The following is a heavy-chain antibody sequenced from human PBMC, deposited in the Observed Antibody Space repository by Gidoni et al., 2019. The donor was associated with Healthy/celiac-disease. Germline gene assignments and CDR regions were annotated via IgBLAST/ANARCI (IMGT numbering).Heavy chain of an antibody. Sequence: QVQLVDAGGGVVQTGGSLRRASAASGCTFGSYARPWVRQAPGKGREGVAVMSYAGSNQSYADALTGRFTISRYNSKNTLYLQMASLRAAHTAVYYCASSPATLPPPGSPPGITAGSYGRYVWGQGTTVTVSS. J-gene: IGHJ6*02. CDR3: ASSPATLPPPGSPPGITAGSYGRYV. D-gene: IGHD3-16*01. CDR1: GCTFGSYA. V-gene: IGHV3-30-3*01. CDR2: MSYAGSNQ.